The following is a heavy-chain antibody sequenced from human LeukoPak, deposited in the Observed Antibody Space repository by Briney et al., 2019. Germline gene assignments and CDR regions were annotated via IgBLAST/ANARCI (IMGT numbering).Heavy chain of an antibody. CDR1: GFTFSSYG. J-gene: IGHJ4*02. CDR3: ARGGDPDFDY. V-gene: IGHV3-30*03. D-gene: IGHD3-16*01. CDR2: ISYDGSNK. Sequence: PGGSLRLSCAASGFTFSSYGMHWVRQAPGKGLEWVAVISYDGSNKYYADSVKGRFTISRDNSKNTLYLQMNSLKTEDTAVYYCARGGDPDFDYWGQGTLVTVSS.